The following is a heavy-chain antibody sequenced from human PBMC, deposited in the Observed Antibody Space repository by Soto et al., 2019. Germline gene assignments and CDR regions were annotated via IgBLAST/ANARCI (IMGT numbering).Heavy chain of an antibody. J-gene: IGHJ6*02. CDR3: ARGGAVAGRYYYGMDV. CDR2: IYHSGST. D-gene: IGHD6-19*01. Sequence: QVQLQESGPGLVKPSGTLSLTCAVSGGSISSSNWWSWVRQPPGRGLEWIGEIYHSGSTNYNPSLKSRVTISXXKXKXXFALKLSAVTAADTAVYYCARGGAVAGRYYYGMDVWGQGTTVTVSS. CDR1: GGSISSSNW. V-gene: IGHV4-4*02.